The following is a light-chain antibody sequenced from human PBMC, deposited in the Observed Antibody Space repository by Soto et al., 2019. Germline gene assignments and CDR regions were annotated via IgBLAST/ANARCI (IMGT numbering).Light chain of an antibody. CDR3: QQYNDWPYT. Sequence: EIVLTQSPATLSVSPGERATLSCRASQSVSEYLAWYQQKPGQAPRLLIHGASTRANGIPVRFSGSGSGTKFTLTISSLQSEDFAIYYCQQYNDWPYTFGQGTKLEIK. CDR2: GAS. J-gene: IGKJ2*01. V-gene: IGKV3-15*01. CDR1: QSVSEY.